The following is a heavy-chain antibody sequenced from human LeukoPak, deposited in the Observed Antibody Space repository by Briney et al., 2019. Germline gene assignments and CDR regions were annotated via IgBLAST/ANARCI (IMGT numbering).Heavy chain of an antibody. CDR2: INPDGSQT. V-gene: IGHV3-7*01. CDR1: GFTFSSYW. Sequence: WGSLRLSCAASGFTFSSYWMNWVRQAPGKGLEWVAVINPDGSQTIYVDSVKGRFTISSDNAENSLYLQMNSLSAEDTAVYYCARGSDTVVPHSYNWFDPWGQGPLVTVA. CDR3: ARGSDTVVPHSYNWFDP. D-gene: IGHD4-23*01. J-gene: IGHJ5*02.